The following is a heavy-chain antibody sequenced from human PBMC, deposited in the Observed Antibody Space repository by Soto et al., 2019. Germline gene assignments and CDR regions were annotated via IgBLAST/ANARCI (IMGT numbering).Heavy chain of an antibody. D-gene: IGHD6-19*01. Sequence: QVQLQESGPGLVTPSQTLSLTCTVYGASIFSGDFYWTWIRQPPGGGLEWIGYTDYSGSTYYNPSLMNRVTISIDTSKNQFSLKLRSVTAAGTAVYYCVRDHQWLLMDVWGQGTTVTVSS. CDR2: TDYSGST. CDR3: VRDHQWLLMDV. V-gene: IGHV4-30-4*01. CDR1: GASIFSGDFY. J-gene: IGHJ6*02.